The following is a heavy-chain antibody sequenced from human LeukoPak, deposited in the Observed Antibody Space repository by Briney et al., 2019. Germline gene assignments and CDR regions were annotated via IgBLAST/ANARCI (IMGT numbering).Heavy chain of an antibody. D-gene: IGHD4-23*01. CDR3: ARHEGGNLDFDY. Sequence: SETLSLTCTVSGGSISSFFWSWIWQPPGKGLEWIGYIHYSGSTNYNPSLESRVTISVDTSKNQFSLNLSSVTAADTAVYYCARHEGGNLDFDYWGQGTLVTVSS. J-gene: IGHJ4*02. CDR2: IHYSGST. CDR1: GGSISSFF. V-gene: IGHV4-59*08.